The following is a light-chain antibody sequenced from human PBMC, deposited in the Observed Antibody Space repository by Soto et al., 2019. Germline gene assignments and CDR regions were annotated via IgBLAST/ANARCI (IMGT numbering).Light chain of an antibody. CDR1: QSVNSN. J-gene: IGKJ1*01. CDR3: QQYNNWPRWT. V-gene: IGKV3-15*01. CDR2: GIS. Sequence: EMVMTQSAAILSVSPGESATLSCRASQSVNSNYLAWYQQHPGQPPRLLIYGISTRATGIPARFSGSGSGTEFSLTISSLQSEDFAVYYCQQYNNWPRWTFGQGTKVDIK.